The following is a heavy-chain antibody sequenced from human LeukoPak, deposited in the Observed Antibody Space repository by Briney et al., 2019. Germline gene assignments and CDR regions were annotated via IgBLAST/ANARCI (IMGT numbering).Heavy chain of an antibody. D-gene: IGHD3-3*01. Sequence: SETLSLTCAVYGGSFSGYYWSWIRQPPGKGLEWIGEINHSGSTNYNPSLKSRVTISVDTSKNQFSLKLSSVTAADTAVYYCARQNQYYDFWSGYYYFDYWGQGTQVTVSS. V-gene: IGHV4-34*01. CDR2: INHSGST. CDR3: ARQNQYYDFWSGYYYFDY. J-gene: IGHJ4*02. CDR1: GGSFSGYY.